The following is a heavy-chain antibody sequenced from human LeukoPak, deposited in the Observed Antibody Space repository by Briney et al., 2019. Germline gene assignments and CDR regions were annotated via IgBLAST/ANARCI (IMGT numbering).Heavy chain of an antibody. Sequence: PGGTLRLSCAASGFTFSSYEMNWVRQAPGKGLEWASYISSSGSTIYYADSVKGRFTISRDNAKNSLYLQMNSLRAEDTAVYYCARSYYYDSSGYPYYFDYWGQGTLVTVSS. CDR3: ARSYYYDSSGYPYYFDY. CDR2: ISSSGSTI. V-gene: IGHV3-48*03. CDR1: GFTFSSYE. D-gene: IGHD3-22*01. J-gene: IGHJ4*02.